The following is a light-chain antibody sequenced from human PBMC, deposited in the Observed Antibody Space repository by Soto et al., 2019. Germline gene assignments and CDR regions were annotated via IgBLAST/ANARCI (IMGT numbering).Light chain of an antibody. CDR3: QQYNSYALT. J-gene: IGKJ1*01. CDR1: QSIRIG. V-gene: IGKV1-5*03. Sequence: DIQMTQSPSTLSASVGDRVTITCRASQSIRIGLAWYQQKPGKAPKLLIYKASSLESGVPSRFSGSGSGTEFTLTISSLHPEDVATYYGQQYNSYALTCGQGTKVEIK. CDR2: KAS.